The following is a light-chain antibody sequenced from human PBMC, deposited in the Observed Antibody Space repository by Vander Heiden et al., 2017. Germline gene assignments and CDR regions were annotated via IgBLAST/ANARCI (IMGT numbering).Light chain of an antibody. Sequence: DIQMTQSPSTLSASVGDRVTISCRASQIISSWLAWYQQKPGKAPKLLIYKASSLESGVPSRFSGSGSGTEFTLTISSLQPDDFATYYCQQYNSYSPWTFGQGTKVEIK. CDR1: QIISSW. CDR3: QQYNSYSPWT. J-gene: IGKJ1*01. V-gene: IGKV1-5*03. CDR2: KAS.